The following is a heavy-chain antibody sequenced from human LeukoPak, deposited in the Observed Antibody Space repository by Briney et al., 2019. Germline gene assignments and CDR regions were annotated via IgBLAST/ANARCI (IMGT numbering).Heavy chain of an antibody. J-gene: IGHJ2*01. D-gene: IGHD6-13*01. CDR3: ARDPDIARPYSSSWDRGLSWYFDL. CDR1: GFTFTSSA. Sequence: SVKVSCKASGFTFTSSAMQWVRQARGDPREWIGWIVVGSGNTNYVQKFQERVTINRDMSTSTVDMELSSLRSEDTAVYYGARDPDIARPYSSSWDRGLSWYFDLWGRGTLVTVSS. V-gene: IGHV1-58*02. CDR2: IVVGSGNT.